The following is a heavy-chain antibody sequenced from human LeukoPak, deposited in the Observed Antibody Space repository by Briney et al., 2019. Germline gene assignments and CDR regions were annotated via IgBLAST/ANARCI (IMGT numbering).Heavy chain of an antibody. D-gene: IGHD6-19*01. CDR2: INPSGGST. CDR3: ARCCRSATSSGWYRGFVGGWFDP. CDR1: GYTFTSYY. V-gene: IGHV1-46*01. J-gene: IGHJ5*02. Sequence: ASVKVSCKASGYTFTSYYMHWVRQAPGQGLEWMGIINPSGGSTSYAQKFQGRVTMTRDMSTSTVYMELSSLRSEDTAVYYCARCCRSATSSGWYRGFVGGWFDPWGQGTLVTVSS.